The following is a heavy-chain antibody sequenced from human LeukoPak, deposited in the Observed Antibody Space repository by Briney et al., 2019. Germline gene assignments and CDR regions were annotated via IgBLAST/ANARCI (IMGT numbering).Heavy chain of an antibody. V-gene: IGHV4-34*01. CDR1: GGSFSGYY. CDR2: INHTGST. Sequence: SETLSLTCAVYGGSFSGYYWSWIRQPPGKGLEWIGEINHTGSTNYNPSLKRRVTISVDTSKNQFSLKLSSVTAADTAVYYCARSVNGSGSNFDYWGQGTLVTVSS. J-gene: IGHJ4*02. D-gene: IGHD3-10*01. CDR3: ARSVNGSGSNFDY.